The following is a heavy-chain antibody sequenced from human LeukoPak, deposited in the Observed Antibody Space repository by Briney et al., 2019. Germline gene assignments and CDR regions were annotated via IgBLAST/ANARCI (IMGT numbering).Heavy chain of an antibody. Sequence: GGSLRLSCAASGFIFSSYGMHWVRQAPGKGLVWVSRINSDGSSTSYADSVKGRFTISRDSAKNTLYLQMNSLRAEDTAVYYCARVRWLQSNFDYWGQGTLVTVSS. CDR1: GFIFSSYG. V-gene: IGHV3-74*01. J-gene: IGHJ4*02. CDR3: ARVRWLQSNFDY. CDR2: INSDGSST. D-gene: IGHD5-24*01.